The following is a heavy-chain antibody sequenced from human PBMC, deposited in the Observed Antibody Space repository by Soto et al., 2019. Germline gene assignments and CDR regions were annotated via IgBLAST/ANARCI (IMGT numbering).Heavy chain of an antibody. J-gene: IGHJ6*02. CDR2: ISAYNGNT. V-gene: IGHV1-18*01. CDR1: GYTFTSYG. D-gene: IGHD4-4*01. CDR3: ARDLTTLYYYYGMDV. Sequence: RASVKVSCKASGYTFTSYGISWVRQAPGQGLEWMGWISAYNGNTNYAQKLQGRVTMTTDTSTSTAYIELRSLRSDDTAVYYCARDLTTLYYYYGMDVWGQGTTVTVSS.